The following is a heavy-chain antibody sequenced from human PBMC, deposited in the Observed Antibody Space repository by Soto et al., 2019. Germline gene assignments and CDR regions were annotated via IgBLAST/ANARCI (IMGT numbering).Heavy chain of an antibody. CDR3: ARARFDSWSHIYYGLDV. D-gene: IGHD3-3*01. V-gene: IGHV4-34*01. CDR1: GGSFSAYS. J-gene: IGHJ6*02. Sequence: SETLSFTCGVYGGSFSAYSWTWLRQSPGEGLEWIGEITHGGSTDYNPALKSRLVMSVDTSKNQFSLRVTSVTAADAAVYFCARARFDSWSHIYYGLDVWGQGTTVTVSS. CDR2: ITHGGST.